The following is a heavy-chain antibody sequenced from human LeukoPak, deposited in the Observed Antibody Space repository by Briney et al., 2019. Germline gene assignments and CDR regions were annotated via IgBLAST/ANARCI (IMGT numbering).Heavy chain of an antibody. V-gene: IGHV3-21*01. J-gene: IGHJ4*02. D-gene: IGHD3-22*01. CDR1: GFTVSTNS. CDR3: ARRGYYDYSGFDY. CDR2: IDGSSSDI. Sequence: GALRLSCTVSGFTVSTNSMSWVRQTPGKGLEWVSSIDGSSSDIYYADSVKGRFTISRDNSKNSLYLQMKSLRAEDTALYYCARRGYYDYSGFDYWGQGTLVTVSP.